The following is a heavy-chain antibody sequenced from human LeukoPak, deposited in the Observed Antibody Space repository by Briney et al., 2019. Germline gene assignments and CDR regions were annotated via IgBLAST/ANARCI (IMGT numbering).Heavy chain of an antibody. V-gene: IGHV4-4*07. D-gene: IGHD3-22*01. CDR1: GGSISSYY. CDR3: ARSGWLSPYNWFDP. CDR2: IYTSGST. Sequence: SETLSLTCTVSGGSISSYYWSWIRQPAGKGLEWIGRIYTSGSTYYNPSLKSRVTISVDRSKNQFSLKLSSVTAADTAVYYCARSGWLSPYNWFDPWGQGTLVTVSS. J-gene: IGHJ5*02.